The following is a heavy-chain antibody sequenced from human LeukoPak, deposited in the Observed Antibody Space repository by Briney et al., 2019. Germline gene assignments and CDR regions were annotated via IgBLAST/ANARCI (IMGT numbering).Heavy chain of an antibody. D-gene: IGHD2-2*01. J-gene: IGHJ6*02. CDR2: IYHSGST. V-gene: IGHV4-4*02. Sequence: SGTLSLTCAVSGGSISSSHWWSWVRQPPGKGLEWIGEIYHSGSTNYNPSLKSRVTISVDKSKNQFSLKLSSVTAADTAVYYCARAGYQPPYGMDVWGQGTTVTVSS. CDR3: ARAGYQPPYGMDV. CDR1: GGSISSSHW.